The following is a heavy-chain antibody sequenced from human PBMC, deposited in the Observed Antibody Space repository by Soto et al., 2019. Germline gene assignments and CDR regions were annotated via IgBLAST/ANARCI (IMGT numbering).Heavy chain of an antibody. J-gene: IGHJ4*02. CDR2: INHSGST. V-gene: IGHV4-34*01. D-gene: IGHD3-9*01. CDR3: ARVPYYDILTGYYKEASVTAISYVDY. CDR1: GGSFSGYY. Sequence: SETLSLTCAVYGGSFSGYYWSWIRQPPGKGLEWIGEINHSGSTNYNPYLKSRVTISVDTSKNQFSLKLSSVTAADTAVYYCARVPYYDILTGYYKEASVTAISYVDYWGQGTLVTVSS.